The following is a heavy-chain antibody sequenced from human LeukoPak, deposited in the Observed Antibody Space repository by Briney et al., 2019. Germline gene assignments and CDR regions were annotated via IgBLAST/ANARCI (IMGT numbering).Heavy chain of an antibody. CDR2: ISYDGSNK. CDR3: ARDRGGIGYYMDV. Sequence: PGGSLRLSCAASGFTFSSYAMHWVRQAPGKGLEWVAVISYDGSNKYYADSVKGRFTISRDNSKNTLYLQMNSLRAEDTALYYCARDRGGIGYYMDVWGKGTTVTVSS. CDR1: GFTFSSYA. V-gene: IGHV3-30*04. D-gene: IGHD3-16*02. J-gene: IGHJ6*03.